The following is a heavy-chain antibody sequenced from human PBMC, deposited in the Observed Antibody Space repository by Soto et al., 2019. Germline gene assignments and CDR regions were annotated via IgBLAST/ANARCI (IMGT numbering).Heavy chain of an antibody. D-gene: IGHD3-16*02. CDR3: TTYDYIRGNYRVRWAY. CDR1: GFSISDSW. J-gene: IGHJ4*02. CDR2: IKSKTDGGTT. Sequence: EVQLVESGGGLVKPGGSLRVSCAASGFSISDSWMSWVRQAPGKGLEWVARIKSKTDGGTTDYAAPVTGRFTISRDDSKNTLSLQIKSLKTEDTALYYCTTYDYIRGNYRVRWAYWGLGTMVTVSS. V-gene: IGHV3-15*01.